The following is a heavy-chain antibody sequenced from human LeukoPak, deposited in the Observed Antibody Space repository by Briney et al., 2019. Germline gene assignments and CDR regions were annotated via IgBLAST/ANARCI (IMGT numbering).Heavy chain of an antibody. CDR3: ARLLGWELYYFDY. Sequence: PSETLSLTCTVSGGSISSSSHYWGWIRQPPGKGLEWIGSIYYSGSTYYTPSLNSRVTISVDTSKNQFSLKLSSVTAADTTVYYCARLLGWELYYFDYWGQGTLVTVSS. CDR1: GGSISSSSHY. J-gene: IGHJ4*02. D-gene: IGHD1-26*01. V-gene: IGHV4-39*01. CDR2: IYYSGST.